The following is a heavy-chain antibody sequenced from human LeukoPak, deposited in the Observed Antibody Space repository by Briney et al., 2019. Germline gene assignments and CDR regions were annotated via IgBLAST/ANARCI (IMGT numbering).Heavy chain of an antibody. D-gene: IGHD3-10*01. CDR2: IKQDGSEK. V-gene: IGHV3-7*04. J-gene: IGHJ4*02. CDR1: GVMFPSYW. CDR3: ARRHHFGFLDS. Sequence: PGGSLRLSCAASGVMFPSYWMTWVRQAPGKGLEWVANIKQDGSEKYYVDSVKGRFTISRDNAKNSVYLQMSSLRAEDTAVYYCARRHHFGFLDSWGQGTLVTVSS.